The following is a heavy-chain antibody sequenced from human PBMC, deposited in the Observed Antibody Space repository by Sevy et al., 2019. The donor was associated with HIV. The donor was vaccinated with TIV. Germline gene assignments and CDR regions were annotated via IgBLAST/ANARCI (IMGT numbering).Heavy chain of an antibody. Sequence: SETLSLTCAVYGGSFSGYYWSWIRQPPGKGLEWIGEINHSGSTKYNPSLKSRVTISVDTSKNQFSLKLSSVTAADTAVYYCVREGARSSYYGSGSYSWYYYYGMDVWGQGTTVTVSS. CDR1: GGSFSGYY. CDR2: INHSGST. CDR3: VREGARSSYYGSGSYSWYYYYGMDV. D-gene: IGHD3-10*01. V-gene: IGHV4-34*01. J-gene: IGHJ6*02.